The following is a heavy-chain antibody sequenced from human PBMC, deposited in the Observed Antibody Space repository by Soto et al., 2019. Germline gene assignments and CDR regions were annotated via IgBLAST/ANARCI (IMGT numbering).Heavy chain of an antibody. CDR2: IKQDGSEK. J-gene: IGHJ3*02. V-gene: IGHV3-7*01. CDR1: GLTFSSYW. Sequence: PGGSLRLSCAASGLTFSSYWMSWVRQAPGKGLEWVANIKQDGSEKYYVDSVKGRFTISRDNAKNSLYLQMNSLRAEDTAVYYCARVRYSSSWYKAFDIWGQGTMVTVSS. D-gene: IGHD6-13*01. CDR3: ARVRYSSSWYKAFDI.